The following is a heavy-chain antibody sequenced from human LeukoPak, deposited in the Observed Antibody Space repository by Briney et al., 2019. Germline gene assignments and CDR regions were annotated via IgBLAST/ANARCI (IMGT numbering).Heavy chain of an antibody. CDR2: ISSSSSTI. CDR3: ARGRYDYDY. CDR1: GVTFCSYS. V-gene: IGHV3-48*02. J-gene: IGHJ4*02. D-gene: IGHD3-16*01. Sequence: LGGALRLSCADSGVTFCSYSMSWVRQAPGEGVEWVSYISSSSSTIYYADSVKGRFTISRDNAKNSLYLQMNSLRDEDTAVYYCARGRYDYDYWGQGTLVTVSS.